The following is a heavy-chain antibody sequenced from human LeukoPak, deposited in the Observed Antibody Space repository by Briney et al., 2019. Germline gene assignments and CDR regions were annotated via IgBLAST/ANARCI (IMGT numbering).Heavy chain of an antibody. D-gene: IGHD4-17*01. J-gene: IGHJ4*02. CDR2: IIPIFGTA. V-gene: IGHV1-69*13. CDR1: GGTFSSYA. Sequence: SVKVSCKASGGTFSSYAISWVRQAPGQGLEWMGGIIPIFGTANYAQKFQGRVTITADESTSTAYMELSSLRSEDTAVCYCASISRYYGDYPGYWGQGTLVTVSS. CDR3: ASISRYYGDYPGY.